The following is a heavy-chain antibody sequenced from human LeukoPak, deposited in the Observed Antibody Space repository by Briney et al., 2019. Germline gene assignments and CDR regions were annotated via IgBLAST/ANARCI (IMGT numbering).Heavy chain of an antibody. D-gene: IGHD6-13*01. CDR3: ARDGTAPGLYFDL. CDR2: INQNGGET. CDR1: GFTFSDFW. J-gene: IGHJ4*01. V-gene: IGHV3-7*01. Sequence: GGSLRLSCAVSGFTFSDFWMNWVRRSPGKGLEWVASINQNGGETSYVDSVKGRFTIYRDNPKNSLYLQMSSLRAEDTAVYYCARDGTAPGLYFDLWGQGTLVTVSS.